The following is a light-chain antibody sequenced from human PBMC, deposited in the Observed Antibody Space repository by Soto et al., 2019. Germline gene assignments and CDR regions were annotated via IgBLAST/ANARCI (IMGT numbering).Light chain of an antibody. CDR3: SSYTSSTTLV. J-gene: IGLJ1*01. CDR1: SSDVGGYNY. V-gene: IGLV2-14*01. CDR2: EVS. Sequence: QSVLTQPASVSGSPGQSITISCTGTSSDVGGYNYVSWYQQHPGKAPKLMIYEVSNRPSGVSNRFSGSKSGNTASLTIAGLRAEDEDDYYGSSYTSSTTLVFGTGTKVTVL.